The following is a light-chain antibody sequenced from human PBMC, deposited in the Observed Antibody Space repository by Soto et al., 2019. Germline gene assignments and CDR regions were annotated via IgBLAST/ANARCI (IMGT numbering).Light chain of an antibody. V-gene: IGKV3-20*01. CDR2: GAS. CDR1: QSVRSSY. J-gene: IGKJ3*01. Sequence: IVLTQSPGTLSLSPGERATLSCRASQSVRSSYVAWYQQKPGQAPRLLIYGASTRATGIPDRFSGSGSGTDFTLTISRLEPEDFAVYYCHQSGSSPFSFGPGTRWIS. CDR3: HQSGSSPFS.